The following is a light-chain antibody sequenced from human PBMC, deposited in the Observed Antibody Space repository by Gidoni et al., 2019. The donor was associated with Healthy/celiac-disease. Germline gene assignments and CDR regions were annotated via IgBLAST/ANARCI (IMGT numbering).Light chain of an antibody. V-gene: IGKV3-20*01. CDR2: GAS. CDR3: QQYGSSYT. J-gene: IGKJ2*01. CDR1: QSVRSSY. Sequence: EIVLPQSPVTLSLSPGERATLSCRASQSVRSSYLAWYQQKPGQAPRLLIYGASSRATGIPDRFSGSGSGTDFTLTISRLEPEDFAVYYCQQYGSSYTFGQGTKLEIK.